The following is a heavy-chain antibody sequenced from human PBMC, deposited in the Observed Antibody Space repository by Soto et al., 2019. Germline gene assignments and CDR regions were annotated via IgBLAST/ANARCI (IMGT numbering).Heavy chain of an antibody. J-gene: IGHJ6*02. CDR2: INPNSGGT. CDR3: ATEGIAARYYYYGMDV. CDR1: VYTLTSYY. V-gene: IGHV1-2*04. D-gene: IGHD6-6*01. Sequence: SVKVSCKASVYTLTSYYMHLDRQAPGQGLEWMGWINPNSGGTNYAQKFQGWVTMTRDTSISTAYMVLRRLRSDDTAVYYCATEGIAARYYYYGMDVWGQGTTVTVSS.